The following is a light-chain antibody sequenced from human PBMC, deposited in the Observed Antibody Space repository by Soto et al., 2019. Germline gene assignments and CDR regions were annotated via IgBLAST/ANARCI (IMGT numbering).Light chain of an antibody. J-gene: IGLJ3*02. CDR2: GDS. Sequence: QAVVTQPPSVSGAPGQRVTISCTGSSSNIGAGYNVHWYQQVPGTAPKLLIYGDSNRPSGVPDRFSGSKSGTSASLAITGLQAEDEADYYCHSYGSSLSGWPFGGGTKLTVL. CDR1: SSNIGAGYN. CDR3: HSYGSSLSGWP. V-gene: IGLV1-40*01.